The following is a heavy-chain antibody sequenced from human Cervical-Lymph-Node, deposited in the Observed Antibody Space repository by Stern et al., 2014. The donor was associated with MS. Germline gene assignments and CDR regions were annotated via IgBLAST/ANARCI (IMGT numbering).Heavy chain of an antibody. J-gene: IGHJ4*02. V-gene: IGHV1-2*06. D-gene: IGHD3-22*01. CDR1: GYTFTAFF. CDR3: AREATRIVVGIDY. CDR2: LNPNSDDP. Sequence: VQLAESGTKMQKPGASVQVSCKASGYTFTAFFIHWVRQVPGQGLEWMGRLNPNSDDPTYAQKFQDRVTLTRYTSIGTAYLELSRLTSADTAVYYCAREATRIVVGIDYWGQGTQVTVSS.